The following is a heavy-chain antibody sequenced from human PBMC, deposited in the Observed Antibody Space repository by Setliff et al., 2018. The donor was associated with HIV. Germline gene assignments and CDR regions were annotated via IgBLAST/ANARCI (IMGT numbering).Heavy chain of an antibody. Sequence: SETLSLTCTVSGGSISSHYWTWIRQPPGKGLEWIGEINHSGSTNYNPSLKSRVTISVDTSKNQFSLKLSSVTAADTAVYYCAREAGYSSSWYGYYFDYWGQGTLVTVSS. CDR2: INHSGST. CDR3: AREAGYSSSWYGYYFDY. V-gene: IGHV4-34*01. J-gene: IGHJ4*02. D-gene: IGHD6-13*01. CDR1: GGSISSHY.